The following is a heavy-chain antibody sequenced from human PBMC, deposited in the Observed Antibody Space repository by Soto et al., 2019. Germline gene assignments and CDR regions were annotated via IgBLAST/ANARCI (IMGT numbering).Heavy chain of an antibody. J-gene: IGHJ4*02. CDR2: VKQDGSEI. Sequence: GGSLRLSCAASGFTFSNHWMTWVRQAPGKGLEWVASVKQDGSEIYYVDSVKGRFTISRDDARNSLFLQLNSLRAEDTAMYYCARDPGLSSGWYYFDYWGQGTLVTVSS. CDR1: GFTFSNHW. CDR3: ARDPGLSSGWYYFDY. V-gene: IGHV3-7*05. D-gene: IGHD6-19*01.